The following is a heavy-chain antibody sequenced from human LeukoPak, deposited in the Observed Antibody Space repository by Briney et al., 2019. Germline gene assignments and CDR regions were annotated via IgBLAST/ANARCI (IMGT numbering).Heavy chain of an antibody. CDR2: ISGSGGST. CDR1: GFTFSSYA. CDR3: ARAPGYSKGYFDY. Sequence: GGSLRLSCAASGFTFSSYAMSWVRQAPGKGLEWVSAISGSGGSTYYADSVKGRFTISRDNSKNTLYLQMNSLRAEDMAVYYCARAPGYSKGYFDYWGQGTLVTVSS. V-gene: IGHV3-23*01. D-gene: IGHD6-13*01. J-gene: IGHJ4*02.